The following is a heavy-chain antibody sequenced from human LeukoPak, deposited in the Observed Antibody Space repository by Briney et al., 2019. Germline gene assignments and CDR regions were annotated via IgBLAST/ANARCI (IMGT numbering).Heavy chain of an antibody. CDR1: GFTFSSYW. Sequence: GRSLRLSCAPSGFTFSSYWMHWVRQAPGKGLVWVSRINTDGSTITYADSVKGRFTISRDNAKNTLYLQMNSLRGEDTAVYFCARERKSSTSMDYWGQGTLVTVSS. V-gene: IGHV3-74*01. CDR2: INTDGSTI. D-gene: IGHD2-2*01. CDR3: ARERKSSTSMDY. J-gene: IGHJ4*02.